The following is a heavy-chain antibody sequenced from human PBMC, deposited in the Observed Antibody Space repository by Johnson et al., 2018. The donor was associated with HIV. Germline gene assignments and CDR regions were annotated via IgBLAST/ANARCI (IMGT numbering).Heavy chain of an antibody. CDR3: ARDLGYYYGSGSYYRDAFDI. V-gene: IGHV3-7*05. Sequence: VQLVESGGGLVQPGGSLRLSCAASGFTFSRYWMNWVRQAPGKGLEWVANIEQDGSEKYYVASVKGRFTISRDNAKNSLYLQMNSLRAEDTAVYYCARDLGYYYGSGSYYRDAFDIWGQGTMVTVSS. CDR1: GFTFSRYW. CDR2: IEQDGSEK. D-gene: IGHD3-10*01. J-gene: IGHJ3*02.